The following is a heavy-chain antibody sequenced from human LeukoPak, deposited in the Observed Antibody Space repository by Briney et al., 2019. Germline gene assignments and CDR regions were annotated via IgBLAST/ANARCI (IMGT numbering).Heavy chain of an antibody. J-gene: IGHJ4*02. Sequence: ASVPVSCKASGYTFTSYYIHWVRQAPGQGLEWMGIINPSGGSTSCAQKFQGRVTVTRDTSTSTVYMELSSLRSEDTAVYYCARTGSFYFDYWGQGTVVTVSS. CDR1: GYTFTSYY. CDR3: ARTGSFYFDY. CDR2: INPSGGST. V-gene: IGHV1-46*01.